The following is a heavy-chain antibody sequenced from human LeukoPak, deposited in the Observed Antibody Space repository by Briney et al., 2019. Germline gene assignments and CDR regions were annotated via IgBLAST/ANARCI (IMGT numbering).Heavy chain of an antibody. D-gene: IGHD4-17*01. CDR1: GYTFTTYG. CDR3: ARSDGDWVPNIDY. Sequence: ASVKVSCKASGYTFTTYGISWVRQAPGQGLEWMGWFSAYNGNTNYAQRLQGRVTMTTDTSTSTAYMELRSLRSDDAAVYYCARSDGDWVPNIDYWGQGTLVTVSS. J-gene: IGHJ4*02. V-gene: IGHV1-18*01. CDR2: FSAYNGNT.